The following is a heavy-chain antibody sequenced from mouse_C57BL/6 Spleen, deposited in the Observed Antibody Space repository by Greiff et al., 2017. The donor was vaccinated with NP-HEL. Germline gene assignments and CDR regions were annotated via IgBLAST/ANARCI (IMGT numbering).Heavy chain of an antibody. Sequence: DVQLVESGGGLVKPGGSLKLSCAASGFTFSDYGMHWVRQAPEKGLEWVAYISSGSSTIYYADTVKGRFTISRDNAKNTLFLQMTSLRSEDTAMYYCAREGPYYAMDYWGQRTSVTVSS. CDR2: ISSGSSTI. J-gene: IGHJ4*01. CDR1: GFTFSDYG. V-gene: IGHV5-17*01. CDR3: AREGPYYAMDY.